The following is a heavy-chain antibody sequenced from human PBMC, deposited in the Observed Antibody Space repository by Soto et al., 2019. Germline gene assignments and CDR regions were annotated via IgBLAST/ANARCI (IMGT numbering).Heavy chain of an antibody. CDR3: ARESIGGWLLS. CDR1: GGSTSGSY. D-gene: IGHD5-12*01. CDR2: IHYSGTT. Sequence: SETPLTCNVTGGSTSGSYWSWVRQSPGKGLEWIGYIHYSGTTTYSPSLRSRVTISLDPSESQFSLKLTSVTAADTAIYYCARESIGGWLLSWGRGSLVTVSS. J-gene: IGHJ5*02. V-gene: IGHV4-59*01.